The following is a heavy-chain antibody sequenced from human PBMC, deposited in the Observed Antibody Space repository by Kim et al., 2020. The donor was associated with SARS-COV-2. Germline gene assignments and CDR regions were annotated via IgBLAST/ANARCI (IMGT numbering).Heavy chain of an antibody. CDR2: ISGSGGST. CDR3: ARALWSRSWYLDDAFDI. Sequence: GGSLRLSCAASGFTFSSYAMSWVRQAPGKGLEWVSAISGSGGSTYYADSVKGRFTISRDNSKNTLYRQMNSLRAEDTAVYYCARALWSRSWYLDDAFDIWGQGTMVTVSS. J-gene: IGHJ3*02. CDR1: GFTFSSYA. V-gene: IGHV3-23*01. D-gene: IGHD6-13*01.